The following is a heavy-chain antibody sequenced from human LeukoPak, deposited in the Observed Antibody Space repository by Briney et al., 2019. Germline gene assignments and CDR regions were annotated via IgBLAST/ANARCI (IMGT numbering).Heavy chain of an antibody. V-gene: IGHV3-30*04. CDR3: ARDANWGSQGVDY. CDR2: ISYDGSKK. J-gene: IGHJ4*02. CDR1: GFAFSSYG. D-gene: IGHD7-27*01. Sequence: GRSLRLSCVASGFAFSSYGIHWVRQAPGKGLEWVALISYDGSKKYYADSVKGRFTISRDNSNSMVQLQMNSLRDEDTAVYYCARDANWGSQGVDYWGQGTVVTVSS.